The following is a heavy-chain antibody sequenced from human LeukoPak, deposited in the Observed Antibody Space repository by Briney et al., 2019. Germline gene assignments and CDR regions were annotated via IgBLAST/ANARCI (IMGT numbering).Heavy chain of an antibody. CDR2: IYYSGST. J-gene: IGHJ4*02. CDR3: ARVYCSGGTCSFDY. Sequence: SETLSLTCTVSAGSISTYYWNWIRQPPGKGLEWIGDIYYSGSTYYNPSLKSRATISVDTSEHQFSLRLSSVTAADTAVYYCARVYCSGGTCSFDYWGQGTLVTVSS. CDR1: AGSISTYY. D-gene: IGHD2-15*01. V-gene: IGHV4-59*08.